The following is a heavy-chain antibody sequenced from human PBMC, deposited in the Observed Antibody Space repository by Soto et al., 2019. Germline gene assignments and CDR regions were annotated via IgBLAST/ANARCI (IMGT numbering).Heavy chain of an antibody. J-gene: IGHJ6*02. CDR3: ATQYGSGRDYYYGMDV. CDR1: GYTFTSCG. V-gene: IGHV1-18*01. Sequence: QVQLVQSGAEVKKPGASVKVSCKASGYTFTSCGISWVRQAPGQGLEWMGWISAYNGNTNYAQKLQGRVTMTTDTSTSTAYMELRSLRSDDTAVYYCATQYGSGRDYYYGMDVWGQGTTVTVSS. CDR2: ISAYNGNT. D-gene: IGHD3-10*01.